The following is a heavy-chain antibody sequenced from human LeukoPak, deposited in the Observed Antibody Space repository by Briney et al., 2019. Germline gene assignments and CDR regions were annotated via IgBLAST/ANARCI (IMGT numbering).Heavy chain of an antibody. CDR1: GGSIGDYY. V-gene: IGHV4-59*01. CDR2: IYYSGGT. J-gene: IGHJ4*02. CDR3: ARASIQLWPTLDY. Sequence: SETLSLICTVSGGSIGDYYWTWIRQPPGKGLDWIGYIYYSGGTNYNPSLKSRVSISVDTSKKQFSLKLSSVTAADTAVYYCARASIQLWPTLDYWGQGTLVTVSS. D-gene: IGHD5-18*01.